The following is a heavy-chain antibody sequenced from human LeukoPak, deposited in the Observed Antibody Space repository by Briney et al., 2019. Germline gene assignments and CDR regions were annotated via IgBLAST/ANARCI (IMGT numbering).Heavy chain of an antibody. CDR2: IYYSGST. CDR1: GGSISGYY. CDR3: ARALKYYDSSGYWSSGAFDI. V-gene: IGHV4-59*12. D-gene: IGHD3-22*01. J-gene: IGHJ3*02. Sequence: SETLSLTCTVSGGSISGYYCSWIRQPPGKGLEWIGYIYYSGSTNYNPSLKSRVTISVDTSKNQFSLKLSSVTAADTAVYYCARALKYYDSSGYWSSGAFDIWGQGTMVTVSS.